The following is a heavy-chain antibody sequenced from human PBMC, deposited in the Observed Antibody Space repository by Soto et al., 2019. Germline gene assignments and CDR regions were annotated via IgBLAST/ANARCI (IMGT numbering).Heavy chain of an antibody. J-gene: IGHJ4*02. CDR1: GFTFSSYA. D-gene: IGHD2-8*01. V-gene: IGHV3-30-3*01. CDR3: ARESYGPIDY. Sequence: PGGSLRLSCAASGFTFSSYAMHWVRQAPGKGLEWVAVISYDGSNKYYADSVKGRFTISRDNSKNTLYLQMNSLRAEDTAVYYCARESYGPIDYWGQGTLVTVSS. CDR2: ISYDGSNK.